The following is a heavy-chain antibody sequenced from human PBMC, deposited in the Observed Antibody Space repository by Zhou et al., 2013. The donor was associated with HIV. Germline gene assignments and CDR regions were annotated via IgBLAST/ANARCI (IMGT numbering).Heavy chain of an antibody. Sequence: QVQLVQSGAEMREPGASVMVSCKASQYTFINYDVHWVRQAAGQGLEWMGWMNPKSGHTGYSQKFQGRVTMTRDTSMSTAYMELTNLRPDDTAVFYCTRGPSTRAGEVGGYWLDPWGQGTLVTVSS. CDR2: MNPKSGHT. CDR1: QYTFINYD. D-gene: IGHD6-19*01. V-gene: IGHV1-8*01. CDR3: TRGPSTRAGEVGGYWLDP. J-gene: IGHJ5*02.